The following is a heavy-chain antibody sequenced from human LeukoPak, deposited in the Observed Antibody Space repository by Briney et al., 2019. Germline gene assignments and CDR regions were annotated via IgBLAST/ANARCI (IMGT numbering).Heavy chain of an antibody. CDR1: GFTVSSND. CDR2: IYGGGST. D-gene: IGHD6-19*01. CDR3: ARAASFSSTGAFDI. J-gene: IGHJ3*02. Sequence: GGSLRLSCAASGFTVSSNDMSWVRQAPGKGLEWVSVIYGGGSTYYADSGKGRFTISRDNSKNTLYLQMNSLRAEDTAVYYCARAASFSSTGAFDIWGQGTMVTVSS. V-gene: IGHV3-53*01.